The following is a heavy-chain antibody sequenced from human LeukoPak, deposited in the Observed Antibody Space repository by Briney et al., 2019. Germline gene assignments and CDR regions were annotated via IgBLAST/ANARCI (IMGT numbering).Heavy chain of an antibody. CDR1: GFTFTSYW. Sequence: GGSLRLSCAASGFTFTSYWMHWVRQAPGKGLVWVSRIDSDGRTTPYADSVKGRFTISRDNAKNTLDLQMNSLRAEDTAVYYCAKGRGSGSYSFDYWGQGTLVIVSS. J-gene: IGHJ4*02. V-gene: IGHV3-74*01. D-gene: IGHD3-10*01. CDR3: AKGRGSGSYSFDY. CDR2: IDSDGRTT.